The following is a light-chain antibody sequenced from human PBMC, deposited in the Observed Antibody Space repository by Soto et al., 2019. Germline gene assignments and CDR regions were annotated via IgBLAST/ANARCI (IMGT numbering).Light chain of an antibody. V-gene: IGKV3-15*01. CDR1: QSVSSN. CDR3: QQYNDWRRT. J-gene: IGKJ1*01. Sequence: EIVMTQSPATLSVSPGERATLSCRASQSVSSNLAWYQQKPGQPPRLLIYGVSTRATGIAARFSGSGSGTEFTLTISSLQSEDFAIYYCQQYNDWRRTFGQGTKVDIK. CDR2: GVS.